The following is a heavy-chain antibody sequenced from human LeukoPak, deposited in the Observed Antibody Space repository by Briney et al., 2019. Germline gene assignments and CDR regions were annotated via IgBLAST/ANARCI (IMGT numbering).Heavy chain of an antibody. V-gene: IGHV1-2*02. D-gene: IGHD2-2*01. CDR2: INPNSGGT. Sequence: ASVKVSCKASGYTFTGYYMHWVRQAPGQGLEWMGWINPNSGGTNYAQKFQGRVTMTRDTSINTAYMELSRLGSDDTAAYYCARGSSSTSPGNWFDPWGQGTLVTVSS. J-gene: IGHJ5*02. CDR3: ARGSSSTSPGNWFDP. CDR1: GYTFTGYY.